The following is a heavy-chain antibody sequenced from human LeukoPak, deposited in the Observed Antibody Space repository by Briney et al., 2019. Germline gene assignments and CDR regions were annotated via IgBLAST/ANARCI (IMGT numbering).Heavy chain of an antibody. J-gene: IGHJ3*02. CDR2: IYYSGST. CDR1: GGSISSYY. V-gene: IGHV4-59*01. CDR3: ARDGWELLGEDAFDI. D-gene: IGHD1-26*01. Sequence: PSETLSLTCTVSGGSISSYYWSWIRQPPGKGLEWIGYIYYSGSTNYNPSLKSRVTISVDTSKNQFSLKLSSVTAADTAVYYCARDGWELLGEDAFDIWGQGTMVTVS.